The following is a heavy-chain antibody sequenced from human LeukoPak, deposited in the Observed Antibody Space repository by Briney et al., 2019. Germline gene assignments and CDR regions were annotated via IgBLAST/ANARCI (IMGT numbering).Heavy chain of an antibody. J-gene: IGHJ4*02. CDR1: GFTFSSYE. CDR2: ISSSGSTI. D-gene: IGHD3-3*01. Sequence: GGSLRLSCAASGFTFSSYEMNWVRQAPGKGLEWVSYISSSGSTIYYADSVKGRFTISRDNSKNTLYLQMNSLRAEDTAVYYCAKEGSIFGVVIRPYYFDYWGQGTLVTVSS. V-gene: IGHV3-48*03. CDR3: AKEGSIFGVVIRPYYFDY.